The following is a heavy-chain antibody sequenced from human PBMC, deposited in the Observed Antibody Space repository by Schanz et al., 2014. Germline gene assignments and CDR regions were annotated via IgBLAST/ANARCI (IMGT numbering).Heavy chain of an antibody. CDR2: IRYDGSKR. D-gene: IGHD3-10*01. J-gene: IGHJ4*02. CDR1: GFTFSNYG. Sequence: QVHLVESGGGVVQPGGSLRLSCAASGFTFSNYGMHWVRQAPGKGLEWVAFIRYDGSKRFYADSVKGRFTISRDNSRNTLYLQMKSLRPEDTAVYYCARGVRAVIIARLDYWGQGILVTVSS. CDR3: ARGVRAVIIARLDY. V-gene: IGHV3-30*02.